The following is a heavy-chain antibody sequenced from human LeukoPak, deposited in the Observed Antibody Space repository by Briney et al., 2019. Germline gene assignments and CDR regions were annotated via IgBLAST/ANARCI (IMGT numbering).Heavy chain of an antibody. CDR1: GGSFGGYY. D-gene: IGHD6-19*01. CDR3: ARGRSKRQWRPADY. Sequence: PSETLSLTCAVYGGSFGGYYWSWIRQPPGKGLEWIGEINHSGSTNYNPSLKSRVTISVDTSKNQFSLKLSSVTAADTAVYYCARGRSKRQWRPADYWGQGTLVTVSS. J-gene: IGHJ4*02. V-gene: IGHV4-34*01. CDR2: INHSGST.